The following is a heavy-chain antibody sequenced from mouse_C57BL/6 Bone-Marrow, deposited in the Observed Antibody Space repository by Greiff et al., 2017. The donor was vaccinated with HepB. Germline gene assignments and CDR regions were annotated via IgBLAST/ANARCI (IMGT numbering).Heavy chain of an antibody. CDR3: ARQGVYYYGTGYAMDY. D-gene: IGHD1-1*01. V-gene: IGHV5-6*01. CDR1: GFTFSSYG. Sequence: EVMLVESGGDLVKPGGSLKLSCAASGFTFSSYGMSWVRQTPDKRLEWVATISSGGSYTYYPDSVKGRFTIARDNAKTTLYMQMSSRKTEDTAMYYCARQGVYYYGTGYAMDYWGQGTSVTFSS. J-gene: IGHJ4*01. CDR2: ISSGGSYT.